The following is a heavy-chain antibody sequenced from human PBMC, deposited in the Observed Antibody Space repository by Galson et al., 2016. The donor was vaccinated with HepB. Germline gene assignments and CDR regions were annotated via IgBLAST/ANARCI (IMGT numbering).Heavy chain of an antibody. D-gene: IGHD2-2*01. CDR1: GFIFSDHY. Sequence: LRLSCAASGFIFSDHYMDWVRQAPGKGLEWIGRSRNRANSYSTEYAASVKGRFTISRDDSKNSLYLQMNSLKIDDAAVYYCTRWGASSKYAMDVWGQGTTVTVSS. CDR3: TRWGASSKYAMDV. CDR2: SRNRANSYST. V-gene: IGHV3-72*01. J-gene: IGHJ6*02.